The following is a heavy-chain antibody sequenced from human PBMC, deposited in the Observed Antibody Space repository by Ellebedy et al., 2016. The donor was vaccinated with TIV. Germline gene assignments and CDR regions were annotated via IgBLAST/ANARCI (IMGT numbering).Heavy chain of an antibody. CDR2: ISSSSSYI. CDR1: GFTFSSYS. V-gene: IGHV3-21*01. CDR3: ARGIGSYSH. Sequence: GESLKISXAASGFTFSSYSMNWVRQAPGKGLEWVSSISSSSSYIYYADSVKGRFTISRDNAKNSLYLQMNSLRAEDTAVYYCARGIGSYSHWGQGTLVTVSS. J-gene: IGHJ4*02. D-gene: IGHD1-26*01.